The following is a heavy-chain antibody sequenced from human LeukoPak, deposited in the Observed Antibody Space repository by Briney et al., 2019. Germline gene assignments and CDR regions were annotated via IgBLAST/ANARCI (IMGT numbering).Heavy chain of an antibody. J-gene: IGHJ4*02. CDR3: ARAPTIMITLGE. Sequence: SQTLSLTCTVSGGSISSGDYYWSWIRQPPGKGLEWIGYIYYSGSTYYNPSLKSRVTISVDTSKNQFSLKLSSVTAADTAVYYCARAPTIMITLGEWGQGTLVTVSS. V-gene: IGHV4-30-4*01. D-gene: IGHD3-16*01. CDR2: IYYSGST. CDR1: GGSISSGDYY.